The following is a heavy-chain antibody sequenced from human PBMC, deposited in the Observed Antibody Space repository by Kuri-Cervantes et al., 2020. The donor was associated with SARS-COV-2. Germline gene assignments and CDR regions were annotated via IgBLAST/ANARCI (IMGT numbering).Heavy chain of an antibody. CDR2: VNHRGST. CDR3: ARAYGFLTYIYYMDV. CDR1: GESFSGYY. V-gene: IGHV4-34*01. J-gene: IGHJ6*03. Sequence: SETLSLTCAFYGESFSGYYWNWIRQSPGKGLQLIGEVNHRGSTNYNPSLKSRVTISVDTSSKQFSLNLSSVTAADTAVYYCARAYGFLTYIYYMDVWGRGTTVTVSS. D-gene: IGHD4-17*01.